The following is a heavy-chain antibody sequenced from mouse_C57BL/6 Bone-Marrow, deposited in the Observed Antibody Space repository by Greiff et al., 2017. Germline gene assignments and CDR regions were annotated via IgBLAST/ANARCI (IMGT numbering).Heavy chain of an antibody. D-gene: IGHD1-1*01. CDR1: GYSFTNYW. V-gene: IGHV1-63*01. CDR2: IYPGGGYT. J-gene: IGHJ3*01. Sequence: QVQLQQSGAELVRPGTSVKMSCKASGYSFTNYWIGWAKQRPGHGLEWIGVIYPGGGYTNYNEKLKGKATLTADKSSSTAYMQFSSLTSEDSAIYYCARSAGSSYRFAYWGQGTLVTVSA. CDR3: ARSAGSSYRFAY.